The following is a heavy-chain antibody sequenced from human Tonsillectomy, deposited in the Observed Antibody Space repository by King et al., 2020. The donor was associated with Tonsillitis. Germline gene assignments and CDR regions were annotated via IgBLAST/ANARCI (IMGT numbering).Heavy chain of an antibody. CDR2: INTDGSST. J-gene: IGHJ4*02. V-gene: IGHV3-74*01. D-gene: IGHD6-13*01. CDR1: GFTFRSYW. Sequence: VQLVESGGGLVQPGGSLRLSCAASGFTFRSYWMHWVHQAPGKGLVWVSRINTDGSSTSYADSVKGRFIISRDNAKDTLYLQMNSLRAEDTAVYYCVRVEFERLVSDYWGQGTLVTVSS. CDR3: VRVEFERLVSDY.